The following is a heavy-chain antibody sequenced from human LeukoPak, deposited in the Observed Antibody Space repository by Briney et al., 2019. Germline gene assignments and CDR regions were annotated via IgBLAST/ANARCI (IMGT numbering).Heavy chain of an antibody. CDR1: GGSISSGGYY. V-gene: IGHV4-31*03. D-gene: IGHD6-19*01. CDR2: IYYSGST. J-gene: IGHJ4*02. Sequence: SQTLSLTCTVSGGSISSGGYYWSWIRQHPGKGLEWIEYIYYSGSTYYNPSLKSRVTISVDTSKNQFSLKLSSVTAADTAVYYCARKYRYSSGWKFDYWGQGTLVTVSS. CDR3: ARKYRYSSGWKFDY.